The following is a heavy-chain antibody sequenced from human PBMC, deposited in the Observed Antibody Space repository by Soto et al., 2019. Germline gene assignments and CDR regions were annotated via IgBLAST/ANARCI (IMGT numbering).Heavy chain of an antibody. CDR2: INHSGST. J-gene: IGHJ6*02. V-gene: IGHV4-34*01. Sequence: SETLSLTCAVYGGSFSGYYWSWIRQPPGKGLEWIGEINHSGSTNYNPSLKSRVTISVDTSKNQFSLKLSSVTAADTAVYYCARYRREARSVGYGMDVWGQGTTVTVSS. CDR1: GGSFSGYY. CDR3: ARYRREARSVGYGMDV. D-gene: IGHD1-26*01.